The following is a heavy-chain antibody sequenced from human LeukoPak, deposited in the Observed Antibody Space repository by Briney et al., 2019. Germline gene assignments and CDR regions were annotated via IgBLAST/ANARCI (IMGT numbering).Heavy chain of an antibody. Sequence: ASVKVSCKASGYTFTGHYIHWVRQAPGQGLEWMGWIHPNTGGSKYAQKFQGRVTMTRDTSSSTAYMELSSLRSADTAVYYCASEYKYDSSGANAFDIWGQGTMVTVSS. CDR1: GYTFTGHY. J-gene: IGHJ3*02. V-gene: IGHV1-2*02. CDR3: ASEYKYDSSGANAFDI. CDR2: IHPNTGGS. D-gene: IGHD3-22*01.